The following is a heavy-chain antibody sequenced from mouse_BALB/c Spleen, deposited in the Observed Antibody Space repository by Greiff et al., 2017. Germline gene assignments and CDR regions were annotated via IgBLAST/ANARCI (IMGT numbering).Heavy chain of an antibody. J-gene: IGHJ3*01. D-gene: IGHD2-3*01. CDR3: ARGDGPWFAY. V-gene: IGHV3-6*02. CDR1: GYSITSGYY. Sequence: EVKVEESGPGLVKPSQSLSLTCSVTGYSITSGYYWNWIRQFPGNKLEWMGYISYDGSNNYNPSLKNRITITRDTSKNQFFLKLNSVTTEDTATYYCARGDGPWFAYWGQGTLVTVSA. CDR2: ISYDGSN.